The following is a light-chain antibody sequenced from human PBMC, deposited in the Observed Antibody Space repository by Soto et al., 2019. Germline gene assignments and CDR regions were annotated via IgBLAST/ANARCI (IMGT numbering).Light chain of an antibody. CDR3: QHGDSFPIT. Sequence: DIQMTQSPSSVSASVGDRVTITCRASQSISSSLAWYQQKPGTVPKLLIYAASSLQSGVPSRFSGSVAGTEFTLSITSLQPEDFGTYYCQHGDSFPITFGQGTRLDIK. CDR1: QSISSS. J-gene: IGKJ5*01. V-gene: IGKV1-12*01. CDR2: AAS.